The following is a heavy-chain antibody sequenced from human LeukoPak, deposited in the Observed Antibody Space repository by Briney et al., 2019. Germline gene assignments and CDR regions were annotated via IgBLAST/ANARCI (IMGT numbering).Heavy chain of an antibody. CDR3: ARDHYDSSGYLFDP. CDR1: GGSISSGGYY. CDR2: IYYSGST. V-gene: IGHV4-31*03. J-gene: IGHJ5*02. Sequence: SQTLSLTCTVSGGSISSGGYYWSWIRQHPGKGLKWIGYIYYSGSTYYTPSLKSRVTISVDTSKNQFSLKLSSVTAADTAVYYCARDHYDSSGYLFDPWGQGTLVTVSS. D-gene: IGHD3-22*01.